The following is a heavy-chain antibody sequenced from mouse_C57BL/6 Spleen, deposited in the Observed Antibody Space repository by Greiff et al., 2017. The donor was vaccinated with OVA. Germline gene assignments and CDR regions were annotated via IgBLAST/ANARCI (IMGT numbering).Heavy chain of an antibody. CDR3: ARRHYYYGSSYDYAMDY. V-gene: IGHV1-76*01. J-gene: IGHJ4*01. D-gene: IGHD1-1*01. CDR2: IYPGSGNN. Sequence: QVQLQQSGAELVRPGASVKLSCKASGYTFTDYYINWVKQRPGQGLEWIARIYPGSGNNYYNEKFKGKATLTAEKSSSTAYMQLSSLTSEDSAVYFCARRHYYYGSSYDYAMDYWGQGTSVTVSS. CDR1: GYTFTDYY.